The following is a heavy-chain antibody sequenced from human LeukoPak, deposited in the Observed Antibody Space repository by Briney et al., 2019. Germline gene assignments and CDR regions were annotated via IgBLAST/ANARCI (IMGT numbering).Heavy chain of an antibody. CDR1: GFTFSGST. CDR2: IRSKVSSYAT. Sequence: GGSLRLSCAASGFTFSGSTMHWVRQTSGKGLEWIGRIRSKVSSYATAYAASVKGRFTISRDDAKNTAYLQMDSLKTEDTAVYYCTSPQADSGATYFRHWGQGTLVTVSS. V-gene: IGHV3-73*01. D-gene: IGHD6-19*01. CDR3: TSPQADSGATYFRH. J-gene: IGHJ1*01.